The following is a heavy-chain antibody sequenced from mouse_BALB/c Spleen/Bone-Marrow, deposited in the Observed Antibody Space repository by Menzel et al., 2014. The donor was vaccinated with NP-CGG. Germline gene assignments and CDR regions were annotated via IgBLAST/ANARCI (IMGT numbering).Heavy chain of an antibody. J-gene: IGHJ2*01. Sequence: QVQLQQSGAELVKPGASVKLSCKASGYTFTSYYMSWVKQRPGQGLEWIGEINPSNGGTNFNEKFKSRTTLTVDKSPSTANMQLSSLTAEDSSVYYCTRRRTWYFDYWGQGTTLTVSS. V-gene: IGHV1S81*02. CDR3: TRRRTWYFDY. CDR1: GYTFTSYY. CDR2: INPSNGGT.